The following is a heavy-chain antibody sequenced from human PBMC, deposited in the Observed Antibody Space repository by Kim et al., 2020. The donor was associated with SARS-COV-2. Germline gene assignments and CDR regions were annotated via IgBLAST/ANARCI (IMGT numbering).Heavy chain of an antibody. J-gene: IGHJ4*02. CDR1: GGSISSSSYY. V-gene: IGHV4-39*07. CDR3: ASAECYYDSSGYYSYYFDY. Sequence: SETLSLTCTVSGGSISSSSYYWGWLRQRPGKGLEWIGSLYYSGSTYYNLSLRSRVTISVDTTKNQLSLKLSTVTAADTAVYYCASAECYYDSSGYYSYYFDYGGEGALVAVSA. CDR2: LYYSGST. D-gene: IGHD3-22*01.